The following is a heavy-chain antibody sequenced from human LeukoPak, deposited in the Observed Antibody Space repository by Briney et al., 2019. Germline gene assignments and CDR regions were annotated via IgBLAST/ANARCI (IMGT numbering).Heavy chain of an antibody. CDR2: IKLDGSAK. D-gene: IGHD7-27*01. Sequence: PGGSLRLSCTASGFTFSSSHWLTWVRQAPGKGLEWVANIKLDGSAKYYVDSVKGRFTISTDNARTSLYLQMNSLRVEDTAVYYCVGLGWYLDLWGRGTLVTVSS. CDR3: VGLGWYLDL. V-gene: IGHV3-7*02. J-gene: IGHJ2*01. CDR1: GFTFSSSHW.